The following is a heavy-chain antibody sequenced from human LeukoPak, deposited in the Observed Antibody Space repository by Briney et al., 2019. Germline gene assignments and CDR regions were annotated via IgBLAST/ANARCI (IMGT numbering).Heavy chain of an antibody. J-gene: IGHJ6*03. CDR2: IYPGDSDT. V-gene: IGHV5-51*01. Sequence: GESLKISCQGSGYSFTTYWIGWVRQMPGKGLEWMGIIYPGDSDTRYSPSFQGQVTISADKSINTAYLQWGSLKASDTAMYYCARRSAVAPYYYMDVWGKGTTVTVSS. CDR3: ARRSAVAPYYYMDV. CDR1: GYSFTTYW.